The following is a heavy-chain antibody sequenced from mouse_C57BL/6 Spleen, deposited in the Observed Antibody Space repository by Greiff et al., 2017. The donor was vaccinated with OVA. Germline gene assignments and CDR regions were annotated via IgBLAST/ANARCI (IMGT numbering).Heavy chain of an antibody. CDR2: IHPNSGST. CDR1: GYTFTSYW. D-gene: IGHD1-1*01. CDR3: ARAHYYGSSVDY. J-gene: IGHJ4*01. Sequence: VQLQQPGAELVKPGASVQLSCKASGYTFTSYWMHWVKQRPGQGLEWIGMIHPNSGSTNYNEKFKSKATLTVDKSSSTAYMQLSSLTSEDSAVYYCARAHYYGSSVDYWGQGTSVTVSS. V-gene: IGHV1-64*01.